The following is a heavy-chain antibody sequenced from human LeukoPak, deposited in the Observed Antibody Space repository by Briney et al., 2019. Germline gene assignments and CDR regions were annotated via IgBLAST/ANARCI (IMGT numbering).Heavy chain of an antibody. J-gene: IGHJ4*02. CDR2: ISGSGGST. CDR3: AKDTPNIVVGVAATPDYFDY. V-gene: IGHV3-23*01. D-gene: IGHD2-15*01. Sequence: PGGSLRLSCAASGFTFSSYAMSWVRQAPGKGLEWVSAISGSGGSTYYADSVKGRFTISRDNSKNTLYLQMNSLRAEDTAVYYCAKDTPNIVVGVAATPDYFDYWGQGTLVTVSS. CDR1: GFTFSSYA.